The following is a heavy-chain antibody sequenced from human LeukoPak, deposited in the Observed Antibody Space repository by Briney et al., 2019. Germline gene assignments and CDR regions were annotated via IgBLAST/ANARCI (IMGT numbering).Heavy chain of an antibody. CDR3: APPPIAATGN. D-gene: IGHD6-13*01. Sequence: GGSLRLSCAASGFTFSDYWMSWVRQAPGEGLEWVANIKQDGSAINYADSVKGRFTISRDNAKKSLSLQMNSLRAEDTAVYYCAPPPIAATGNWGQGTLVTVSS. V-gene: IGHV3-7*01. CDR2: IKQDGSAI. J-gene: IGHJ4*02. CDR1: GFTFSDYW.